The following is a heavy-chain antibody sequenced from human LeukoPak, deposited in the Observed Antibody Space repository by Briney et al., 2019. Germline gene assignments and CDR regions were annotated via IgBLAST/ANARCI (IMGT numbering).Heavy chain of an antibody. J-gene: IGHJ5*02. D-gene: IGHD2-2*01. CDR3: AREGCSSTSCNNWFDP. Sequence: SETLSLTCTVSGYSISSGYYWGWIRQPPGKGLEWIGYIYHSGSTYYNPSLKSRVTISVDRSKNQFSLKLSSVTAADTAVYYCAREGCSSTSCNNWFDPWGQGTLVTVSS. V-gene: IGHV4-38-2*02. CDR2: IYHSGST. CDR1: GYSISSGYY.